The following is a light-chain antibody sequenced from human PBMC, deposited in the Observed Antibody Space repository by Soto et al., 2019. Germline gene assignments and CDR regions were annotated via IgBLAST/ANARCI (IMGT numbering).Light chain of an antibody. CDR2: GTS. V-gene: IGKV1D-12*01. Sequence: DIQMTQSPSSVSASVGDRVTITCRASQVISSWLAWYQQKPGKAPKVLIYGTSTLHSGVPSRFSGAGSGTSFTLTIIGLQPEEFATYYCQQANSFPFTFGQGTRLEIK. CDR3: QQANSFPFT. J-gene: IGKJ5*01. CDR1: QVISSW.